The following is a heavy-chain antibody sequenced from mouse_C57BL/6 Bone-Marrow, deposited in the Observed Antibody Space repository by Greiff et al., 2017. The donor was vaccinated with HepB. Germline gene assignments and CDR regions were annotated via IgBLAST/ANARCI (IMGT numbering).Heavy chain of an antibody. V-gene: IGHV1-59*01. CDR3: ARSSYYYGSSPYFDY. CDR1: GYTFTSYW. Sequence: QVQLKQPGAELVRPGTSVKLSCKASGYTFTSYWMHWVKQRPGQGLEWFGVIDPSDSYTNYNQKFKGKATLTVDTSSSTAYMQLSSLTSEDSAVYYCARSSYYYGSSPYFDYWGQGTTLTVSS. D-gene: IGHD1-1*01. CDR2: IDPSDSYT. J-gene: IGHJ2*01.